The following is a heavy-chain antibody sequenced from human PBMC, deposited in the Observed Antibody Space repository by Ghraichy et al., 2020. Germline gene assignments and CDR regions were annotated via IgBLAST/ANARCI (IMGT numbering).Heavy chain of an antibody. V-gene: IGHV3-23*01. D-gene: IGHD3-3*01. CDR2: ISGSGGST. Sequence: GGSLRLSCAASGFTFSSYAMSWVRQAPGKGLEWVSAISGSGGSTYYADSVKGRFTISRDNSKNTLYLQMNSLRAEDTAVYYCAKEAVRRYDFWSGYYKGYYYGMDVWGQGTTVTVSS. J-gene: IGHJ6*02. CDR3: AKEAVRRYDFWSGYYKGYYYGMDV. CDR1: GFTFSSYA.